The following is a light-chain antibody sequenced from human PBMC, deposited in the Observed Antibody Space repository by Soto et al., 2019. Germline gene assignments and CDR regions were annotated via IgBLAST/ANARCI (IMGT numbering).Light chain of an antibody. CDR3: LQDYYYPYT. Sequence: AIQMTQSPSSLSASVGDRVTITCRASQGIRNDLAWYQQKPGKAPTLLIYAASSLQSGVSSRFSGSGSGTEFTLTISSLQPEDFATYYCLQDYYYPYTFGQGTKLEIK. CDR1: QGIRND. CDR2: AAS. V-gene: IGKV1-6*01. J-gene: IGKJ2*01.